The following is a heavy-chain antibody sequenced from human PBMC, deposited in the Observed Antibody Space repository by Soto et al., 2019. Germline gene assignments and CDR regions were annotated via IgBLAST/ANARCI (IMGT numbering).Heavy chain of an antibody. V-gene: IGHV1-69*13. J-gene: IGHJ6*02. CDR2: IKPLSGTA. CDR1: GGSFRSYA. CDR3: ATEENSHGGMDV. Sequence: SGKVSCKASGGSFRSYAFTWVRQAPGQGLEWMGGIKPLSGTANYAQKFQGRVTITADEATRTVNMELSSLRSEDTPIYYCATEENSHGGMDVWGQRTTVTVS.